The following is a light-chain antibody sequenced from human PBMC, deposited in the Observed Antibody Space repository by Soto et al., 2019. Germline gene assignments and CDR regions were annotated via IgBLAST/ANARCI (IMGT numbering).Light chain of an antibody. J-gene: IGLJ1*01. Sequence: SALTQPASVSGSPGQSITISCTGTTSDVGGYNVVSWYQLHPGKAPKLMIFEVSNRPSGVSNRFSGSKSGNTASLNISGLQAEEEADYSCSSYTSSGTRVFGTGTKVTVL. V-gene: IGLV2-14*01. CDR1: TSDVGGYNV. CDR3: SSYTSSGTRV. CDR2: EVS.